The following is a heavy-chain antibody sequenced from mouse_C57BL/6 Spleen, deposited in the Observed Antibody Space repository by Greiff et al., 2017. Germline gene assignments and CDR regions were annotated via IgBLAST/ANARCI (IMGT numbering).Heavy chain of an antibody. CDR3: SEGPYDYDPFAY. CDR2: ISSGSSTI. V-gene: IGHV5-17*01. D-gene: IGHD2-4*01. CDR1: GFTFSDYG. J-gene: IGHJ3*01. Sequence: EVHLVESGAGLVKPGGSLKLSCAASGFTFSDYGMHWVRQAPEKGLEWVAYISSGSSTIYYADTVKGRFTISRDNAKNTLFLQMPSLRSEDTAMDYCSEGPYDYDPFAYWGQGTLVTVSA.